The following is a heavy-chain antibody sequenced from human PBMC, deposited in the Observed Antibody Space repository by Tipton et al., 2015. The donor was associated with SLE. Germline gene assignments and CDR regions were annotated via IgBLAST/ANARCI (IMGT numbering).Heavy chain of an antibody. CDR1: GESSSGYF. CDR2: IHDSGSS. CDR3: ATRGGAYNPSNY. J-gene: IGHJ4*02. V-gene: IGHV4-34*01. D-gene: IGHD1-14*01. Sequence: TLSLTCAVNGESSSGYFWSWIRQSPGKALEWIGDIHDSGSSSIYNPSLNSRVTISVDPSENLLSLNLTSVTAADTGVYYCATRGGAYNPSNYWGQGTLVTVSS.